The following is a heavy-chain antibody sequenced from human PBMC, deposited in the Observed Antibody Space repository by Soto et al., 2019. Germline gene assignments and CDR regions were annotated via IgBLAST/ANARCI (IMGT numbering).Heavy chain of an antibody. Sequence: EVQLVESGGGVVRPGASLRLSCAASGFTFDDYGMSWVRHAPGKGLEWVSGINWNGGSTGYAASVKGRFTISRDNAKTSLYLQMNSLRAEDPALYYCARLYSSGWYGPGRYWGQGNLVTVSS. CDR2: INWNGGST. V-gene: IGHV3-20*04. J-gene: IGHJ4*02. D-gene: IGHD6-19*01. CDR1: GFTFDDYG. CDR3: ARLYSSGWYGPGRY.